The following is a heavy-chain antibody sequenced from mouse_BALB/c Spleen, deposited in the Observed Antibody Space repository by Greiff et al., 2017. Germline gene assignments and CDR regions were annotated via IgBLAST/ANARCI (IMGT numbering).Heavy chain of an antibody. V-gene: IGHV2-5-1*01. Sequence: VQGVESGPSLVQPSQSLSITCTVSGFSLTSYGVHWVRQSPGKGLEWLGVIWRGGSTDYNAAFMSRLSITKDNSKSQVFFKMNSLQADDTAIYYCAKKGEGTHAMDYWGQGTSVTVSS. D-gene: IGHD2-14*01. CDR3: AKKGEGTHAMDY. CDR2: IWRGGST. J-gene: IGHJ4*01. CDR1: GFSLTSYG.